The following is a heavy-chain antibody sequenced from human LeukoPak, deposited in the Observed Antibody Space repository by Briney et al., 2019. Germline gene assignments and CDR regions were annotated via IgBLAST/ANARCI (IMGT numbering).Heavy chain of an antibody. CDR3: ASSTYYDFWSGYYNRAYYFDY. CDR1: GFTFSSYS. CDR2: ISSSSSTI. Sequence: GGSLRLSCAASGFTFSSYSMNWVRQAPGKGLEWVSYISSSSSTIYYADSVKGRFTISRDNAKNSLYLQMNSLRAEDTAVYYCASSTYYDFWSGYYNRAYYFDYWGQGTLVTVSS. V-gene: IGHV3-48*01. D-gene: IGHD3-3*01. J-gene: IGHJ4*02.